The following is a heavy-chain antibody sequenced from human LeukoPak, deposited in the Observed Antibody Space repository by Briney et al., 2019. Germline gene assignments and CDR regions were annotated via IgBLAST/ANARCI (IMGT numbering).Heavy chain of an antibody. Sequence: SETLSLTCTVSGGSISNSNYYWGWIRQPPGKGVEWIGNIYYSGSTYYNPSLRSRVTISVDTSKNQFSLKLSSVTAADTAVYYCARIPTNAVPAAHNGFDIWGQGTMLTVSS. J-gene: IGHJ3*02. D-gene: IGHD2-2*01. CDR1: GGSISNSNYY. CDR2: IYYSGST. CDR3: ARIPTNAVPAAHNGFDI. V-gene: IGHV4-39*01.